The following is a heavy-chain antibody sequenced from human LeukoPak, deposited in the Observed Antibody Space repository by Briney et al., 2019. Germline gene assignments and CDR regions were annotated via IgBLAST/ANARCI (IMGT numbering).Heavy chain of an antibody. CDR1: GYTFTSYD. V-gene: IGHV1-8*01. D-gene: IGHD3-22*01. Sequence: ASVKVSCKASGYTFTSYDINWVRQATGRGLEWMGWMNPNSGNTGYAQKFQGRVTMTRNTSVSTAYMELSSLRSEDTAVYYCARDLVITGFDYWGQGTLVTVSS. CDR3: ARDLVITGFDY. CDR2: MNPNSGNT. J-gene: IGHJ4*02.